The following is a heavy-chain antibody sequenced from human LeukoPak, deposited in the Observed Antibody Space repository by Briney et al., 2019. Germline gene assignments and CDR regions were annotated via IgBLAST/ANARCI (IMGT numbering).Heavy chain of an antibody. Sequence: ASVKGYCKAPGYNLTGYYMHWVRQAPGQGLEWMGWINPNSGGTNYAQKFQGRVTMTRDTSISTAYMELSRLRSDDTAVYYCARAPYQLPLNWFDPWGQGTPVTVSS. CDR2: INPNSGGT. CDR1: GYNLTGYY. CDR3: ARAPYQLPLNWFDP. J-gene: IGHJ5*02. D-gene: IGHD2-2*01. V-gene: IGHV1-2*02.